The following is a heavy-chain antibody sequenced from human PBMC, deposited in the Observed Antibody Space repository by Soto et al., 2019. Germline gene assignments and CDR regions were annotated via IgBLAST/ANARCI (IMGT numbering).Heavy chain of an antibody. Sequence: PGGSLRLSCAASGFTFSDYYMSWIRQAPGKGLEWVSYISSSSSYTNYADSVKGRFTISRDNAKNSLYLQMNSLRAEDTAVYYCASGYSYGHDAFDIWGQGTMVTVSS. J-gene: IGHJ3*02. CDR2: ISSSSSYT. V-gene: IGHV3-11*03. CDR1: GFTFSDYY. D-gene: IGHD5-18*01. CDR3: ASGYSYGHDAFDI.